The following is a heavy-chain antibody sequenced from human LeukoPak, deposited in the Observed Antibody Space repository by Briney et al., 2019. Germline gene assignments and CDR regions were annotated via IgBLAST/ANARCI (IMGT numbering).Heavy chain of an antibody. CDR3: AKGREAYSGSYTPFDS. D-gene: IGHD1-26*01. V-gene: IGHV3-23*01. CDR2: ISGSGSKT. CDR1: GFTLNTYA. Sequence: GGSLRLSCAASGFTLNTYAMSWVRQAPGKGLECVSTISGSGSKTYYTDSVKGRFAISRDSSKNTLHLQMNSLRAEDTAVYYCAKGREAYSGSYTPFDSWGQGTLVTVSS. J-gene: IGHJ4*02.